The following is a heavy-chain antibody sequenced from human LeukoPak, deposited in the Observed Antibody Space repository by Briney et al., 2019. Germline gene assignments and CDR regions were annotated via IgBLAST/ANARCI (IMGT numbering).Heavy chain of an antibody. Sequence: SETLSLTCTVSGGSISSYYWSWTRQPPGKGLEWIGYIYYSGSTNYNPSLKSRVTISVDTSKNQFSLKLSSVTAADTAVYYCARDLLDYYDSSGYYDPWGQGTLVTVSS. D-gene: IGHD3-22*01. V-gene: IGHV4-59*01. CDR3: ARDLLDYYDSSGYYDP. J-gene: IGHJ5*02. CDR2: IYYSGST. CDR1: GGSISSYY.